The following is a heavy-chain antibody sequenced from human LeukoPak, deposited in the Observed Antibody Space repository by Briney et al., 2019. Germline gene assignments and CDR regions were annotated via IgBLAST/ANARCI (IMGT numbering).Heavy chain of an antibody. D-gene: IGHD3-22*01. CDR1: GFTFSSYA. Sequence: GGSLRLSCAASGFTFSSYAMSWVRQAPGKGLEWVSAISGSGGSTYYADSVKGRFTISRDNSKNTLYLQMNSLRAEDTAVYYCAKTRQHYYDRSGPIDYWGQGTLVTVSS. J-gene: IGHJ4*02. V-gene: IGHV3-23*01. CDR3: AKTRQHYYDRSGPIDY. CDR2: ISGSGGST.